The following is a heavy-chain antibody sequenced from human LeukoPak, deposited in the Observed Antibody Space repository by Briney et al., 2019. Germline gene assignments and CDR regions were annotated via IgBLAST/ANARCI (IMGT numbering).Heavy chain of an antibody. CDR1: GFTFRSFV. D-gene: IGHD1-26*01. CDR2: ISTTGSSR. CDR3: ARETSVRGATDY. V-gene: IGHV3-64*01. Sequence: SGGSLRLSCAASGFTFRSFVMHWVRQAPGKGLEYVSSISTTGSSRYYGNSVKDRFTVTRDNSKNTLYLEMRSLRPEDMAVYYCARETSVRGATDYWGQGTLVTVSS. J-gene: IGHJ4*02.